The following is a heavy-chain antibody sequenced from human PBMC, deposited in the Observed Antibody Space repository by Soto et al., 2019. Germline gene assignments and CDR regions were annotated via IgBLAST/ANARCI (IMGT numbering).Heavy chain of an antibody. CDR2: IYTSGST. V-gene: IGHV4-4*07. Sequence: SETLSLTCAVSGGSISSYYWSWIRQPAGKGLEWIGRIYTSGSTNYNPSLKSRVTMSVDTSKNQFSLKLSSVTAADTAVYYCARDLGWGSYINWFDPWGQGTLVTVSS. J-gene: IGHJ5*02. D-gene: IGHD1-26*01. CDR3: ARDLGWGSYINWFDP. CDR1: GGSISSYY.